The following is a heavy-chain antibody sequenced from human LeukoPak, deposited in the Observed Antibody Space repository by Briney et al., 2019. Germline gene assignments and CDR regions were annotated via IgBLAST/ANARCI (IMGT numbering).Heavy chain of an antibody. J-gene: IGHJ3*02. Sequence: GGSLRLSCAASGFTFSSYGMHWVRQAPGKGLEWVANIKQDGSEKYYVDSVKGRFTISRDNAKNSLYLQMNSLRAEDTAVYYCARDFAFDIWGQGTMVTVSS. V-gene: IGHV3-7*01. CDR1: GFTFSSYG. CDR3: ARDFAFDI. CDR2: IKQDGSEK.